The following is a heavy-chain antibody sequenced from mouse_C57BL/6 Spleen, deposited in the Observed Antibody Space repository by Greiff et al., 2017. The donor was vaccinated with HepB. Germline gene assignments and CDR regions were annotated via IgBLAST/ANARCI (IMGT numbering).Heavy chain of an antibody. Sequence: QVHVKQPGAELVKPGASVKLSCKASGYTFTSYWMHWVKQRPGQGLEWIGMIHPNSGSTNYNEKFKSKATLTVDKSSSTAYMQLSSLTSEDSAVYYCAREGIYYGYDYAMDYWGQGTSVTVSS. CDR2: IHPNSGST. J-gene: IGHJ4*01. CDR3: AREGIYYGYDYAMDY. D-gene: IGHD2-2*01. V-gene: IGHV1-64*01. CDR1: GYTFTSYW.